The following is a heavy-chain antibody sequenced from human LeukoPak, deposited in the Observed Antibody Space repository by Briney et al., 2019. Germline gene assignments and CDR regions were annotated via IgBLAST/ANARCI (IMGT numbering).Heavy chain of an antibody. CDR3: ARLSYDSSGKLDY. V-gene: IGHV5-51*01. CDR1: GSIFTSYW. J-gene: IGHJ4*02. CDR2: IYPGDSDT. Sequence: GESLEISCQGSGSIFTSYWIGWVRQLPGKGLEWMGIIYPGDSDTRNSPSFQGQVTISADKSISTPYLQWSSLKASDTAMYYCARLSYDSSGKLDYWGQGTLVTVSS. D-gene: IGHD3-22*01.